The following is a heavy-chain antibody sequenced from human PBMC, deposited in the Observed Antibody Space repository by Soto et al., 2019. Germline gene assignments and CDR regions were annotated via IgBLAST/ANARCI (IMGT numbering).Heavy chain of an antibody. CDR2: IYYSGST. V-gene: IGHV4-39*01. CDR1: GGSISSSSYY. Sequence: QLQLQESGPGLVKPSETLSLTCTVSGGSISSSSYYWGCIRQPPGKGLEWIGSIYYSGSTYYNPSLKSRVTISVDTSKNQFSLKLSSVTAADTAVYYCARHTPAISISDHWGQGTLVTVSS. CDR3: ARHTPAISISDH. J-gene: IGHJ4*02. D-gene: IGHD2-15*01.